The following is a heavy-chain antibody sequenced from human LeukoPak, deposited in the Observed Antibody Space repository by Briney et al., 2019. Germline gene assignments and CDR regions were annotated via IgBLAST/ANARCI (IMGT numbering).Heavy chain of an antibody. J-gene: IGHJ4*02. V-gene: IGHV3-7*01. CDR3: AREPRVGPTRGFDY. D-gene: IGHD1-26*01. CDR1: GLSFSSQA. Sequence: GGSLRLSCAASGLSFSSQAMTWVRQAPGKGLEWVANIKQDGSEKYYVDSVKGRFTISRDNAKNSLYLQMNSLRAEDTAVYYCAREPRVGPTRGFDYWGQGNLVTVSS. CDR2: IKQDGSEK.